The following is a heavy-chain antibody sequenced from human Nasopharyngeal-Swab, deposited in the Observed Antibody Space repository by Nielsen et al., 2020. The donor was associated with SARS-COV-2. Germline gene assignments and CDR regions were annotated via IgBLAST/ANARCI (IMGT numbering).Heavy chain of an antibody. D-gene: IGHD3-10*01. Sequence: ASVKVSCKASGYTFTSYDINWVRQATGQGLEWMGWMNPNSGNTGYAQKFQGRVTMTRNTSISTAYMELSSLRSEDTAVYYCARALEEFAGYYYCYYMDVWGKGTTVTVSS. CDR2: MNPNSGNT. V-gene: IGHV1-8*01. J-gene: IGHJ6*03. CDR3: ARALEEFAGYYYCYYMDV. CDR1: GYTFTSYD.